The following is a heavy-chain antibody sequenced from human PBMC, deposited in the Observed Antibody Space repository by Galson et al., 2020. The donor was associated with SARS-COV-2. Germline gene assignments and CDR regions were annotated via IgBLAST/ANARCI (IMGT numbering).Heavy chain of an antibody. D-gene: IGHD2-15*01. J-gene: IGHJ4*02. CDR2: IKQDGSEK. CDR3: ARGVCSGCSCYSGVVDY. CDR1: GFTFSSYW. Sequence: GESLKISCAASGFTFSSYWMSWVRQAPGKGLEWVANIKQDGSEKYYVDSVKGRFTISRDNAKNSLYLQMNSLRAEDTAVYYCARGVCSGCSCYSGVVDYGGQGTLVTVSS. V-gene: IGHV3-7*03.